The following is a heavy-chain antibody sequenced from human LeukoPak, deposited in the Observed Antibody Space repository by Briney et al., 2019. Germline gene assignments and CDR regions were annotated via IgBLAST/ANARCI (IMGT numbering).Heavy chain of an antibody. Sequence: ASVKVSCKASGGTFSSYAISWVRQAPGQGLEWMGIINPSGGSTSYAQKFQGRVTMTRDMSTSTVYMELSSLRSEDTAVYYCAREPSSSWYSYYYYYMDVWGKGTTVTVSS. D-gene: IGHD6-13*01. J-gene: IGHJ6*03. CDR1: GGTFSSYA. CDR2: INPSGGST. CDR3: AREPSSSWYSYYYYYMDV. V-gene: IGHV1-46*01.